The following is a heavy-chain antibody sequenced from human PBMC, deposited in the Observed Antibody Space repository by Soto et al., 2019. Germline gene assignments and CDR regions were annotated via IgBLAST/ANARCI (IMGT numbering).Heavy chain of an antibody. CDR2: LVPQFGTP. Sequence: QVQLVQSGAEVKKPGSSVKVSCLASRGTFNRYAINWVRQAPGHGLEWLGALVPQFGTPNYAQKFQDRVTIVADESTNTTSMDLRGLTSDDTAVYHCARQNRDTPMVPFDVWGQGTLVTVSS. V-gene: IGHV1-69*01. J-gene: IGHJ4*02. D-gene: IGHD5-18*01. CDR1: RGTFNRYA. CDR3: ARQNRDTPMVPFDV.